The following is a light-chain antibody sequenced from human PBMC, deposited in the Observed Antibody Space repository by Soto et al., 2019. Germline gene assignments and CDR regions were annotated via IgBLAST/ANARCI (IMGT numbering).Light chain of an antibody. CDR1: QTVSSRY. J-gene: IGKJ5*01. Sequence: EIVLRQSPGTLSLSPGEGATLSCRASQTVSSRYLAWYQQKPGQAPRLLIYGASRRATGTPDRFSGSGSGSEFTLTIDTLQSEDFAVYYCQQYHNWLPITFGQGTRLEIK. V-gene: IGKV3-20*01. CDR3: QQYHNWLPIT. CDR2: GAS.